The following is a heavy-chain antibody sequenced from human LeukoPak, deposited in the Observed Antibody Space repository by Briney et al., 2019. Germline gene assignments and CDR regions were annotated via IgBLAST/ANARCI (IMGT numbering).Heavy chain of an antibody. V-gene: IGHV1-18*01. D-gene: IGHD2-8*01. J-gene: IGHJ4*02. CDR1: GYTFTSYD. CDR2: ISAYSGNT. CDR3: ARVVYQRKYCTNGVCYGYFDY. Sequence: ASVKVSCKASGYTFTSYDISWVRQAPGQGLEWMGWISAYSGNTNYAQKLQGRVTMTTDTSTSTAYMELRSLRSDDTAVYYCARVVYQRKYCTNGVCYGYFDYWGQGTLVTVSS.